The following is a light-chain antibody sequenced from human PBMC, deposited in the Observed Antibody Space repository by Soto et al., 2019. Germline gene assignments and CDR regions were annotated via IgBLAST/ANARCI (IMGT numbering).Light chain of an antibody. Sequence: EIVLTQSPATLSLSPGERATLSCRASQSVSSYLAWYQQKPGQAPSLLIYDASNRATGIPARFSGSGSGTDFTLTISSLEPEDFAVYYCQQRSNWPPRTFGQGTKVEIK. CDR3: QQRSNWPPRT. V-gene: IGKV3-11*01. CDR1: QSVSSY. J-gene: IGKJ1*01. CDR2: DAS.